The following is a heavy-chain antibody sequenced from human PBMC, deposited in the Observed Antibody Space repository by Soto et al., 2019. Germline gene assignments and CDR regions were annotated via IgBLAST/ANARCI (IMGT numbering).Heavy chain of an antibody. Sequence: SSETLSLTCTVSGGSISSYYWSWIRQPPGKGLEWIGDIYYSGSTNYNPSLKSRVTISVDTSKNQFSLKLSSVTAADTAVYYCARLYGFSGFDYWGQGTLVTVSS. CDR2: IYYSGST. D-gene: IGHD6-25*01. CDR3: ARLYGFSGFDY. J-gene: IGHJ4*02. CDR1: GGSISSYY. V-gene: IGHV4-59*08.